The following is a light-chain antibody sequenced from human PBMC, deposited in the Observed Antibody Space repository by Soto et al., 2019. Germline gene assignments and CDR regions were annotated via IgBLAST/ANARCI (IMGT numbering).Light chain of an antibody. J-gene: IGKJ4*01. CDR3: QQYNSYPLT. Sequence: DIQMTQWPASISPSXADSVTISXXASQSISSWLAWYQQKPGKAPELLIYAASTLQSGVPSRFSGSGSGTDFTLTISCLQSEDFATYYCQQYNSYPLTFGEGTKVDIK. CDR2: AAS. CDR1: QSISSW. V-gene: IGKV1D-16*01.